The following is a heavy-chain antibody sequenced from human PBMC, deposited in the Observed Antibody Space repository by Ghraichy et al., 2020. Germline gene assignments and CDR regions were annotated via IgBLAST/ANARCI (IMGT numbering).Heavy chain of an antibody. V-gene: IGHV3-23*01. D-gene: IGHD1-1*01. J-gene: IGHJ2*01. CDR1: GFTFVNYA. CDR2: ISGNGDIT. Sequence: GESLNISCGASGFTFVNYAMTWVRQAPGKGLEWVSAISGNGDITFYTDSVKGRFSISRDNPERTVYLQMNSLRAEDTAVYFCARRERENWYFDLWGRGTLVSVSA. CDR3: ARRERENWYFDL.